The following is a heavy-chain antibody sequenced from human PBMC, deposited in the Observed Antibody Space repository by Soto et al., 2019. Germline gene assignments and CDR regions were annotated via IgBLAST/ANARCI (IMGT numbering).Heavy chain of an antibody. V-gene: IGHV1-18*01. CDR2: IGGYSGET. CDR3: AREYCTGVSCYGVDY. D-gene: IGHD2-8*02. Sequence: ASVKVSCKGSGDTFSTYGITWVRQAPGQGLEWMGWIGGYSGETKYAQKFQGRVTLTTDTSTTTAYMELRSLASDDTAVYYCAREYCTGVSCYGVDYWGQGTQVTVSS. J-gene: IGHJ4*02. CDR1: GDTFSTYG.